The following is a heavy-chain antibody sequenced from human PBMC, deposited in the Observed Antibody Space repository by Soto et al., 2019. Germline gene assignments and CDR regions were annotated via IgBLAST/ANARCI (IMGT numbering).Heavy chain of an antibody. D-gene: IGHD3-16*01. CDR2: ITSGGRST. J-gene: IGHJ6*02. Sequence: QVRLVESGGDLVKPGGSLRLSCEGYGFTCKDYYMSWIRQAPGKGLEWIAFITSGGRSTYYAHSVRGRFTISRDDAKNSLYLQMNGLTVEDTALYYCARDPGLPRGMDVWGQGTTVIVSS. V-gene: IGHV3-11*01. CDR1: GFTCKDYY. CDR3: ARDPGLPRGMDV.